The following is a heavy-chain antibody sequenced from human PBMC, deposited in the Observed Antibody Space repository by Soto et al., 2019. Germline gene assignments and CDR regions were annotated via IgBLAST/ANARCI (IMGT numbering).Heavy chain of an antibody. CDR2: IYYSGST. D-gene: IGHD3-10*01. CDR3: ARHNYGSGSTYFDY. J-gene: IGHJ4*02. CDR1: GGSISSYY. V-gene: IGHV4-59*08. Sequence: PSETLSLTCTVSGGSISSYYWSWIRQPPGKGLEWIGYIYYSGSTNYNPSLKSRVTMSVDTSKNQFSLKLSSMTAADTAVYYCARHNYGSGSTYFDYWGQGTLVTVSS.